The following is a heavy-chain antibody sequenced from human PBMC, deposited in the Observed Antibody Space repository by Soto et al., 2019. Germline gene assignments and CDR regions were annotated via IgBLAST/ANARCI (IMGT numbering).Heavy chain of an antibody. D-gene: IGHD3-10*01. Sequence: GGSLRLSCAASGFTFSNAWMSWVRQAPGKGLEWAGRIKSKTDGGTTDYAAPVKGRFTISRDDSKNTLYLQMNSLKTEDTAVYYCTTESLPNYYGSGSYPSSFDYWGQGTLVTVSS. J-gene: IGHJ4*02. CDR1: GFTFSNAW. CDR3: TTESLPNYYGSGSYPSSFDY. CDR2: IKSKTDGGTT. V-gene: IGHV3-15*01.